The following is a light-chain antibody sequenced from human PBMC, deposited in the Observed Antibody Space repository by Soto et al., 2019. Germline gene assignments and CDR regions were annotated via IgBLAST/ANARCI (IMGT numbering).Light chain of an antibody. CDR2: KAS. J-gene: IGKJ4*01. CDR1: QSISSW. CDR3: QQYNSYIALT. V-gene: IGKV1-5*03. Sequence: DIQMTQSPSTLSASVGDRVTITCRASQSISSWLAWYQQKPGKAPKLLIYKASSLESGVPSRFSGSGSGTEFTLTISSLQPDDFATYYCQQYNSYIALTFGGGTKVEIK.